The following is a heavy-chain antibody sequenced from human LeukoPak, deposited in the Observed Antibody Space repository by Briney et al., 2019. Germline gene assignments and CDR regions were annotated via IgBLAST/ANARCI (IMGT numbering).Heavy chain of an antibody. CDR3: ASDIVVVPGNNVFYYYGMDA. Sequence: GGSLRLSCAASGFTFSSYSMNWVRQAPGKGLEWVSSISSSSSYIYYADSVKGRFTISRDNAKNSLYLQMNSLRAEDTAVYYCASDIVVVPGNNVFYYYGMDAWGQGTTVTVSS. J-gene: IGHJ6*02. V-gene: IGHV3-21*01. D-gene: IGHD2-2*01. CDR2: ISSSSSYI. CDR1: GFTFSSYS.